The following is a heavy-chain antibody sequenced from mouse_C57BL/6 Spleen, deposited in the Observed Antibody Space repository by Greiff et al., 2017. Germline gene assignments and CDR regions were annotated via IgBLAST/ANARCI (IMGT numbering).Heavy chain of an antibody. D-gene: IGHD2-1*01. CDR2: IYPGDGDT. V-gene: IGHV1-82*01. J-gene: IGHJ4*01. CDR1: GYAFSSSW. CDR3: ARVSYYGNYDYAMDY. Sequence: QVQLQQSGPELVKPGASVKISCKASGYAFSSSWMNWVKQRPGKGLEWIGRIYPGDGDTNYNGKFKGKATLTADKSSSTAYMQLSSLTSEDSAVYFCARVSYYGNYDYAMDYWGQGTSVTVSS.